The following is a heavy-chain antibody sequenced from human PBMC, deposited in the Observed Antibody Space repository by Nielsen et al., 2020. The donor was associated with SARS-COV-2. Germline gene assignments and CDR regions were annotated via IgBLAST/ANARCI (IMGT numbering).Heavy chain of an antibody. CDR3: ARGDDTSLVPYFNGLDV. CDR1: DYSFTTFG. Sequence: ASVKVSCKASDYSFTTFGIHWVRQTPGQGLEWMGWISTHNGHTAYAQNLQGRVTMTTDTSTSTAYVELRSLSSDDTAVYYCARGDDTSLVPYFNGLDVWGQGTTVTVSS. V-gene: IGHV1-18*01. J-gene: IGHJ6*02. CDR2: ISTHNGHT. D-gene: IGHD5-18*01.